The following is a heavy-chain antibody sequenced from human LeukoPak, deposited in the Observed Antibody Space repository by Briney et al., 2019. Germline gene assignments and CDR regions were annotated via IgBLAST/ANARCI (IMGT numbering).Heavy chain of an antibody. CDR3: AISEESSYYLGVGAFEI. CDR2: ITNSSSYI. Sequence: GGSLRLSCAASGFTFSSYNMNWVRQPPGKGLEWVSSITNSSSYIYYPYSVKRRFTISRDNAKNSLYLQMNSLRAEDTAVYYCAISEESSYYLGVGAFEIWGQGKMVTVSS. J-gene: IGHJ3*02. D-gene: IGHD2/OR15-2a*01. CDR1: GFTFSSYN. V-gene: IGHV3-21*01.